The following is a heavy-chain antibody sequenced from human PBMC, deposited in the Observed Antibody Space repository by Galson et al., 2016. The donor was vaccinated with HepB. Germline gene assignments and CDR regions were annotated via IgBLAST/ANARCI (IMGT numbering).Heavy chain of an antibody. CDR1: GFTFRDFP. V-gene: IGHV3-7*01. CDR2: IKEDGSED. Sequence: SLRLSCAASGFTFRDFPMVWVRQAPGKGLEWVANIKEDGSEDYYVDAVRGRFTISRDNAKNSLYFQMNSLKVEDTAIYYCVREGLADGSYFDYWGPGTLVIVSS. D-gene: IGHD5-24*01. CDR3: VREGLADGSYFDY. J-gene: IGHJ4*02.